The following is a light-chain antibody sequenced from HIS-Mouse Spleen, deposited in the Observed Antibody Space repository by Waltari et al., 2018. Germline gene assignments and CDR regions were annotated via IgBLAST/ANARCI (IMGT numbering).Light chain of an antibody. CDR1: QDISNY. Sequence: DIQMTQSPSSLSASVGDRVTITCQASQDISNYLNWYQQKPGKAPKLLLDDASDLETGVPLRFSGSGSVTDFAFTISSLQAEDIATYYCQQYDNIPYTFGQGTKLEIK. CDR2: DAS. CDR3: QQYDNIPYT. J-gene: IGKJ2*01. V-gene: IGKV1-33*01.